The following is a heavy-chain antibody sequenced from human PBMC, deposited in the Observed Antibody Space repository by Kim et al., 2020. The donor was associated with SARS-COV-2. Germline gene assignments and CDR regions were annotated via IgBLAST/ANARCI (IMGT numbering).Heavy chain of an antibody. CDR2: I. CDR3: VRDRMGGAFDM. J-gene: IGHJ3*02. Sequence: IYYANSGKGRFTISRDNAKNSLYLQMKSRRDEDTALCYCVRDRMGGAFDMWGQGTMVTVSS. V-gene: IGHV3-48*02. D-gene: IGHD3-16*01.